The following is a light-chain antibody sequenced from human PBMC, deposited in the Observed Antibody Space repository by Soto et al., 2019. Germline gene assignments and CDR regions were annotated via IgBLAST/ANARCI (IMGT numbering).Light chain of an antibody. J-gene: IGKJ2*01. CDR2: GAS. CDR1: QSVSSN. V-gene: IGKV3-15*01. Sequence: EIVMTQSPATLSVSPGKRATLSCRASQSVSSNLAWYQQKPGQAPRLLIYGASTRATGIPSRLSGSGSGKEFTLTIRSLQSEDFAVYYCQQYNNWPPYTFGQGTKLEIK. CDR3: QQYNNWPPYT.